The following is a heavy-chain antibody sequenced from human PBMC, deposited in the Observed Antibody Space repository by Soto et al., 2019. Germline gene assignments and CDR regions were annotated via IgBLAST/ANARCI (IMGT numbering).Heavy chain of an antibody. D-gene: IGHD2-2*01. Sequence: GGSLRLSCTGSGFTLGDFGMCWFRQAPGKGLEWLSFIRSKGCGGTTESAASVRGRFMTSRDASKSIAYLQMNSLKSEDTAVYYCASLTSWSQEYYYGMDVWGQGTTVTVSS. J-gene: IGHJ6*01. CDR2: IRSKGCGGTT. CDR3: ASLTSWSQEYYYGMDV. V-gene: IGHV3-49*03. CDR1: GFTLGDFG.